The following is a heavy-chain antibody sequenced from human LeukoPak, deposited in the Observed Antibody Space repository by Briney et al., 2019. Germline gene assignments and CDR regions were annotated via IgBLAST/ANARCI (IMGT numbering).Heavy chain of an antibody. V-gene: IGHV4-4*07. CDR1: DGSISSYY. D-gene: IGHD1-26*01. Sequence: SETLSLTCTVSDGSISSYYWSWIRQPAGKGLEWIGRIYTSGSTNYNPSLKSRVTMSVDTSKNQFSLKLSSVTAADTAVYYCARDRIPSGSYSNYYYYYYTDVWGKGTTVTVSS. CDR3: ARDRIPSGSYSNYYYYYYTDV. CDR2: IYTSGST. J-gene: IGHJ6*03.